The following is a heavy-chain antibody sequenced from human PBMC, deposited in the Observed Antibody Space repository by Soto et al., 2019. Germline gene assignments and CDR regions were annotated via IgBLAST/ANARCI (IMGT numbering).Heavy chain of an antibody. J-gene: IGHJ4*02. CDR2: ISYDGSNK. D-gene: IGHD6-19*01. CDR3: ARADRSGWAPLDY. CDR1: GFTFSSYC. V-gene: IGHV3-30*03. Sequence: GFLRLSCAASGFTFSSYCMHWVRQVPGKGLEWVAVISYDGSNKYYADSVKGRFTISRDNSKNTLYLQMNSLRAEDTAVYYCARADRSGWAPLDYWGQGTLVTVSS.